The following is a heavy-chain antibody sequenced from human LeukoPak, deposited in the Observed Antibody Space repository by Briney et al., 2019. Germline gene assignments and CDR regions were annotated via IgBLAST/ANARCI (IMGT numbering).Heavy chain of an antibody. CDR2: INQDGSEK. V-gene: IGHV3-7*03. CDR1: GFTFSSYW. D-gene: IGHD3-22*01. CDR3: AKDRPPYSYYDSSGYYDY. Sequence: GGSLRLSCAASGFTFSSYWMSWVRQAPGKGLEWVANINQDGSEKYYVDSVKGRFTISRDNAKNSLYLQMNSLRAEDTAVYYCAKDRPPYSYYDSSGYYDYWGQGTLVTVSS. J-gene: IGHJ4*02.